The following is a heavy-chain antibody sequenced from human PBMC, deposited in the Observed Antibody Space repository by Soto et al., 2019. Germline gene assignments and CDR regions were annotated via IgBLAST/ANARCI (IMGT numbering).Heavy chain of an antibody. CDR1: GGSISSNTYY. Sequence: QLQLQESGPGLVRPSETLSLTCTVSGGSISSNTYYWGWIRQPPGKGLEWIGSIYYNGFTYYNPSPKSRVTMSVDTSENQFSLRLSSMTASDTALYYCARKGDFWSGPGEFDPWGQGTLVTVS. CDR3: ARKGDFWSGPGEFDP. CDR2: IYYNGFT. J-gene: IGHJ5*02. V-gene: IGHV4-39*01. D-gene: IGHD3-3*01.